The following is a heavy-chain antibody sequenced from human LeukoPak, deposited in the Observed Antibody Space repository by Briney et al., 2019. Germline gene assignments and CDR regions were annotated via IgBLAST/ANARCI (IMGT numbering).Heavy chain of an antibody. J-gene: IGHJ4*02. CDR1: GYSFTTFW. Sequence: GESLKISCKGSGYSFTTFWIGWVRQLPGKGLEWMGIIYPGDSDTRYSPSFQGQVTISADKSISTAYLQWSSLKASDTAIYYCATNKVTSNWPHPFDYWGQGTLVTVSS. D-gene: IGHD2-2*01. V-gene: IGHV5-51*01. CDR2: IYPGDSDT. CDR3: ATNKVTSNWPHPFDY.